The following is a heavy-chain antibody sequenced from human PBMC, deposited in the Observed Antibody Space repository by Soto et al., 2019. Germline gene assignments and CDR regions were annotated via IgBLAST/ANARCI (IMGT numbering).Heavy chain of an antibody. Sequence: QVRLVQSGAEMKRPGASVKVSCRASGYTFASYNIYWVRQAKGQGLEWIGWMNPNNGDKGYAKNFLDRVTLTRDTTGRTGFLESSTLTAGDPGKYYGGGGGRNFEWFPWFDPWGQGTLVTVSS. J-gene: IGHJ5*02. CDR3: GGGGRNFEWFPWFDP. D-gene: IGHD3-9*01. CDR1: GYTFASYN. V-gene: IGHV1-8*01. CDR2: MNPNNGDK.